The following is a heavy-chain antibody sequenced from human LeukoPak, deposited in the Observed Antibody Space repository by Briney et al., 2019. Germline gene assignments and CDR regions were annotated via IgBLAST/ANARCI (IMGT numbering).Heavy chain of an antibody. J-gene: IGHJ4*02. Sequence: GGSLRLSCAASGFTFSSYSMNWVRQAPGKGLEWVSSISSSSGYIYYAGSVKGRFTISRDNAKNSLYLQMNSLRAEDTAVYYCARAGGLGYCSSTSCRPPLDYWGQGTLVTVSS. CDR3: ARAGGLGYCSSTSCRPPLDY. V-gene: IGHV3-21*01. CDR2: ISSSSGYI. CDR1: GFTFSSYS. D-gene: IGHD2-2*01.